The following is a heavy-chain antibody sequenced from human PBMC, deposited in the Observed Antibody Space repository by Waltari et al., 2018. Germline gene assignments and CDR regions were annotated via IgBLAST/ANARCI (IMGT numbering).Heavy chain of an antibody. CDR2: ISSSSSTI. D-gene: IGHD3-16*02. Sequence: EVQLVESGGGLVQPGGSLRLSCAASGFTFSSYSMNWVRQAPGKGLELVSYISSSSSTIYYADSVKGRFTISRDNAKNSLYLQMNSLRAEDTAVYYCAREFITFGGVIALDYWGQGTLVTVSS. V-gene: IGHV3-48*01. CDR3: AREFITFGGVIALDY. CDR1: GFTFSSYS. J-gene: IGHJ4*02.